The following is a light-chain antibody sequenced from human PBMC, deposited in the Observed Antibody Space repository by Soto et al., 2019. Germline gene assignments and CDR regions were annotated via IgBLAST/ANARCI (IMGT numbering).Light chain of an antibody. V-gene: IGLV2-8*01. CDR2: EVS. CDR3: SSYAGSPEV. J-gene: IGLJ1*01. Sequence: QSVLTQPPSASGSPGQSVTISCTGTSIDVGGYNYVSWYQQHPGKAPKLLIYEVSKRPSGVPDRFSGSKSGNTASLTVSGLQAVDGAEYYCSSYAGSPEVFGTGTKVTVL. CDR1: SIDVGGYNY.